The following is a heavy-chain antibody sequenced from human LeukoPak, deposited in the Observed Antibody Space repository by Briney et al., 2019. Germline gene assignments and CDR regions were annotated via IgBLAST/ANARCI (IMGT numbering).Heavy chain of an antibody. CDR3: ARDLSGGYACDY. CDR2: ISYDGSDK. Sequence: GGSLRLSCAASGFTFRSHAVHWVRQAPGKGLEWVAFISYDGSDKRYADSVKGRFTISRDDSKNTLYLQLSSLRAEDTALYYCARDLSGGYACDYWGQGALVTVSS. CDR1: GFTFRSHA. V-gene: IGHV3-30*15. J-gene: IGHJ4*02. D-gene: IGHD2-15*01.